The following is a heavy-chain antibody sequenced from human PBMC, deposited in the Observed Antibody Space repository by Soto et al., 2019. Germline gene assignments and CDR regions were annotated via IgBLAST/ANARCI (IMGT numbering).Heavy chain of an antibody. V-gene: IGHV1-46*04. D-gene: IGHD5-12*01. Sequence: QVQLVQSGAEVKKPGASVKVSCKASGYTFTSYYMHWVRQAPGQGLEWMGIINPSGGSTSYAQKLQSRVTLTRDTSTSTVYMNLISLRSEDTAVYYCARARDGYNSMGYFDYWGQGTLVTVSS. CDR1: GYTFTSYY. CDR3: ARARDGYNSMGYFDY. CDR2: INPSGGST. J-gene: IGHJ4*02.